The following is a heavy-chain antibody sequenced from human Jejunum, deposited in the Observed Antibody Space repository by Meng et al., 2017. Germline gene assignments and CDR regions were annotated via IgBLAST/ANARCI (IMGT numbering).Heavy chain of an antibody. D-gene: IGHD2-2*01. V-gene: IGHV3-30*01. CDR1: GFAFSTYA. J-gene: IGHJ4*02. CDR2: MSYDGSRQ. Sequence: GESLKISCAASGFAFSTYAMHWVRQAPGKGLQWVAVMSYDGSRQLYADSVKGRFTISRDNSKNTLYLQMNSLRPEDTALYYCEAPTYCSSNDCHHGEFDYWGQGTLVTVSS. CDR3: EAPTYCSSNDCHHGEFDY.